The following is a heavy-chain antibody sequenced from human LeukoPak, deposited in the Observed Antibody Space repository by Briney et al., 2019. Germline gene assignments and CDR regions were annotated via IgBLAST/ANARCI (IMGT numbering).Heavy chain of an antibody. Sequence: GGSLRLSCAASGFTFSSYGMHWVRQAPGKGLEWVAVIWYDGSNKYYADSVKGRFTISRNNSKNTPYLQMNSLRAEDTAVYYCARDSGDGYNLGYFDYWGQGTLVTVSS. V-gene: IGHV3-33*01. J-gene: IGHJ4*02. CDR1: GFTFSSYG. CDR2: IWYDGSNK. D-gene: IGHD5-24*01. CDR3: ARDSGDGYNLGYFDY.